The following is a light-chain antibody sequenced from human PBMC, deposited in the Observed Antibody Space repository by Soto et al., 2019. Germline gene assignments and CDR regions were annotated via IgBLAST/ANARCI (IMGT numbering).Light chain of an antibody. CDR3: LQDHSYPRT. V-gene: IGKV1-6*01. CDR2: STS. J-gene: IGKJ1*01. Sequence: AIQMTQSPSSLSASVGDRVTISCRASQDIRTELGWYQQKPGKAPKLLIYSTSTLQGGVPSRFSGSGSGADFTLTISSLQPEDFATYYCLQDHSYPRTFGQGTNVAI. CDR1: QDIRTE.